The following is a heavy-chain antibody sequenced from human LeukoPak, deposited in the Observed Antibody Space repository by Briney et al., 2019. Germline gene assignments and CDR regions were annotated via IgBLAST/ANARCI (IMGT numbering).Heavy chain of an antibody. J-gene: IGHJ5*02. CDR3: ARQPGYCSGGRCFGRRFDP. D-gene: IGHD2-15*01. Sequence: ASVNVSCKASVYTFTDSYIHWVRQAPGQGLEWMGWINPNSGATNYPQKFQGRVTITRDTSANTAYMELTRLRSDDTAVYLCARQPGYCSGGRCFGRRFDPWGQGTLVTVSS. V-gene: IGHV1-2*02. CDR1: VYTFTDSY. CDR2: INPNSGAT.